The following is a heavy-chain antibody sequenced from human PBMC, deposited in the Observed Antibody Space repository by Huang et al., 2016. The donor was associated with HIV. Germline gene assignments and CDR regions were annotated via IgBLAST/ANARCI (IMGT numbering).Heavy chain of an antibody. CDR1: GLTFSSYG. CDR2: ISYDAKTK. CDR3: AKGGSAAAVLDF. J-gene: IGHJ4*02. V-gene: IGHV3-30*18. D-gene: IGHD6-13*01. Sequence: QVQLVESGGGVVQPGRSLRISCAASGLTFSSYGMHWVRQAPGKGVEWVAVISYDAKTKNYAASVKGRFSISRDNSKTTVYLQLNSLRVEDTAVYYCAKGGSAAAVLDFWGQGTLVTVSS.